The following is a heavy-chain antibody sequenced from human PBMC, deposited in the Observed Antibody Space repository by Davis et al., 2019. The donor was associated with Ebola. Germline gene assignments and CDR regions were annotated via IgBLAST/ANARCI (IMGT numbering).Heavy chain of an antibody. Sequence: ASAMVSCKASAYTFTSYGISWVRQAPGQGLERMGWISGHEDNTNYAPRFQGRITLTKDRATSTVYMELRSLTSDDTAVYYCARDLATSSGAHFFYFGMDVWGEGTSVAVSS. V-gene: IGHV1-18*01. J-gene: IGHJ6*04. D-gene: IGHD3-10*01. CDR1: AYTFTSYG. CDR2: ISGHEDNT. CDR3: ARDLATSSGAHFFYFGMDV.